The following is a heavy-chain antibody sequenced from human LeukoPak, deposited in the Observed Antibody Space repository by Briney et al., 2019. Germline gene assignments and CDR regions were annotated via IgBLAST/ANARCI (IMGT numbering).Heavy chain of an antibody. Sequence: ASVKVSCKASGYTFTSYGISWARQAPGQGPEWMGWMNPNSGNTGYAQKFQGRVTMTRNTSISTAYMELSSLRSEDTAVYYCARGAEGYGGNHWGQGTLVTVSS. CDR3: ARGAEGYGGNH. V-gene: IGHV1-8*02. CDR2: MNPNSGNT. J-gene: IGHJ5*02. D-gene: IGHD4-23*01. CDR1: GYTFTSYG.